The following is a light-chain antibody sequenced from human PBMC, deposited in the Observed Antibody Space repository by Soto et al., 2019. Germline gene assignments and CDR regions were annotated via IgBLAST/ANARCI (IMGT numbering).Light chain of an antibody. J-gene: IGLJ2*01. CDR3: AAWDDSLSGHVV. V-gene: IGLV1-47*01. CDR2: RNN. CDR1: SSNIGSNY. Sequence: QSVLTQPPSASGTPGQRVIISCSGSSSNIGSNYVYWYRQLPGTAPKLLIYRNNQQPSGVPDRFSGSKSGTSASLAISGLRSEDEADYYCAAWDDSLSGHVVFGGGTKLTVL.